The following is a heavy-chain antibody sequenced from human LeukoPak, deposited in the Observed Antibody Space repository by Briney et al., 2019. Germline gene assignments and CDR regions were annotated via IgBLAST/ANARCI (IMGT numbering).Heavy chain of an antibody. D-gene: IGHD1-1*01. Sequence: GESLKISCKGSGYSFTNYWIGWVRQMPGRGLEWMGIIYPGDSDIRYSPSFQGQVTISADKSISTAYLQWSSLKASDTAMYFCTRPVDNDSYYFDYWGQGTLVTISS. J-gene: IGHJ4*02. CDR2: IYPGDSDI. V-gene: IGHV5-51*01. CDR3: TRPVDNDSYYFDY. CDR1: GYSFTNYW.